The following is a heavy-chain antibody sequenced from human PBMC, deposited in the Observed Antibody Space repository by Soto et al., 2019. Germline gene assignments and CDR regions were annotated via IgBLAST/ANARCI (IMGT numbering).Heavy chain of an antibody. CDR1: GGNFSSNG. D-gene: IGHD4-4*01. J-gene: IGHJ5*02. V-gene: IGHV1-69*13. Sequence: ASVKVSCKAPGGNFSSNGIRWVRQAPGQGLELMGGIIPTFGTTNYAHKFRGRVTITADESTGTAYMELSSLRSDDTAVYYCAGAADSTCYTWIGPSSQGTLVTDSS. CDR3: AGAADSTCYTWIGP. CDR2: IIPTFGTT.